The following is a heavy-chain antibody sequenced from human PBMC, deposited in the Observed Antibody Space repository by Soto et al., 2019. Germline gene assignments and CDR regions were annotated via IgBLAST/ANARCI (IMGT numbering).Heavy chain of an antibody. Sequence: GASVKVSCKASGYTFTSYAMPWVRQAPGQRLEWMGWINAGNGNTKYSQKFQGRVTITRDTSASTAYMELSSPRSEDTAVYYCARDLVVVVAEDYGMDVWGQGTTVTVS. CDR1: GYTFTSYA. V-gene: IGHV1-3*01. D-gene: IGHD2-15*01. CDR3: ARDLVVVVAEDYGMDV. CDR2: INAGNGNT. J-gene: IGHJ6*02.